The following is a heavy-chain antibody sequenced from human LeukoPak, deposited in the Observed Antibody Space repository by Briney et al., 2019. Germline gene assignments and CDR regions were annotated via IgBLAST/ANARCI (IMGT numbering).Heavy chain of an antibody. J-gene: IGHJ5*02. V-gene: IGHV4-34*01. CDR3: ARHRTCSGGSCYLTAVNWFDP. Sequence: SETLSLTCAVYGGSFSGYYWSWIRQPPGKGLEWIGEINHSGSTNYNPSLKSRVTISVDTSKNQFSLKLSSVTAADTAVYYCARHRTCSGGSCYLTAVNWFDPWGQGTLVTVSS. D-gene: IGHD2-15*01. CDR2: INHSGST. CDR1: GGSFSGYY.